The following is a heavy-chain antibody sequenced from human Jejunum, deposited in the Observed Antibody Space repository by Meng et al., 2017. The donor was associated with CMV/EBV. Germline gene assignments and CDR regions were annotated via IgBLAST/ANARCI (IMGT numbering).Heavy chain of an antibody. V-gene: IGHV1-2*02. CDR3: SRTTGRGLDFDY. D-gene: IGHD1-14*01. Sequence: VRVVESGGEVTKPGNSVKVSCKASGYSFSVNFMDWVRQAPGQGLEWMGWINTNTGGTNYAQKFQGRVTMTRDTSSNTVYMELSSLTSDDSAVYYCSRTTGRGLDFDYWGQGTLVTVSS. CDR2: INTNTGGT. J-gene: IGHJ4*02. CDR1: GYSFSVNF.